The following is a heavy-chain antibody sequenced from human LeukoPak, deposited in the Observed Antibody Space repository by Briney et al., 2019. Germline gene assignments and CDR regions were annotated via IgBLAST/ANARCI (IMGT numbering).Heavy chain of an antibody. Sequence: GGSLRLSCAPSGFTFSSYDMNWVRQAPGKGLEWVSYISSSGNTIYYADSVKGRFTISRDNAKNSLSLQMNSLRAEDTAVYYCARDLTGSSSYWGQGTLVTVSS. CDR3: ARDLTGSSSY. CDR2: ISSSGNTI. CDR1: GFTFSSYD. J-gene: IGHJ4*02. D-gene: IGHD1-20*01. V-gene: IGHV3-48*03.